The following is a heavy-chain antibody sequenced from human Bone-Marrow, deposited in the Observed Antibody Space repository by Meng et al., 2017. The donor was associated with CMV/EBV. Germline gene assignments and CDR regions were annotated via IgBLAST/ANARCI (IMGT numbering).Heavy chain of an antibody. D-gene: IGHD6-13*01. CDR3: AHRPSGYSSSWFDY. CDR2: IYWDDDK. V-gene: IGHV2-5*02. CDR1: GFSLSTSGVG. Sequence: HIPLKGSAPTLVKPPQPLPLACTLSGFSLSTSGVGVGWIRQPPGKALEWLALIYWDDDKRYSPSLKSRLTITKDTSKNQVVLTMTNMDPVDTATYYCAHRPSGYSSSWFDYWGQGTLVTVSS. J-gene: IGHJ4*02.